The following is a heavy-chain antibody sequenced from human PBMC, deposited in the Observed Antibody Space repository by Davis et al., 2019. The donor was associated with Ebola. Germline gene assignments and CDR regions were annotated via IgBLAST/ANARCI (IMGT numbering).Heavy chain of an antibody. J-gene: IGHJ6*02. CDR2: INHSGST. CDR1: GGSFSGYY. V-gene: IGHV4-34*01. D-gene: IGHD5-24*01. Sequence: PSETLSLTCAVYGGSFSGYYWSWIRQPPGKGLEWIGEINHSGSTNYNPSLKSRVTISVDTSKNQFSLKLSSVTAADTAVYYCARDLRWLQSPRGGSGMDVWGQGTTVTVSS. CDR3: ARDLRWLQSPRGGSGMDV.